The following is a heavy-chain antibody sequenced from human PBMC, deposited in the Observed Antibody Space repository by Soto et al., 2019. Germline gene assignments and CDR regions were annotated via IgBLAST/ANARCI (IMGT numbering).Heavy chain of an antibody. J-gene: IGHJ6*02. D-gene: IGHD2-15*01. CDR1: GFTFSNSW. V-gene: IGHV3-30*01. CDR2: ISYDGSNK. CDR3: ARDCSGGSCYGMVI. Sequence: GGSLRLSCAASGFTFSNSWMSWVRQAPGKGLEWVANISYDGSNKSYADSVRGRFTISRDNSKNTLYLQMNSLRAEDTAVYYCARDCSGGSCYGMVIWGQGTTVNVSS.